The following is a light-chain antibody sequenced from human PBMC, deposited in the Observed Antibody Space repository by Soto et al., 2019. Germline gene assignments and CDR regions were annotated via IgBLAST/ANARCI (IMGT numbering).Light chain of an antibody. Sequence: QSALTQPRSVSGSPGQSVTISCTGTSSDVRGYNYVSWYQQHPGKAPKLMIYDVSKRPSGVPDRFSGSKSGNTASLTISGLQAEDEADYYCCSYAGSDTPHVVFGGGTKLTVL. CDR2: DVS. CDR3: CSYAGSDTPHVV. J-gene: IGLJ2*01. V-gene: IGLV2-11*01. CDR1: SSDVRGYNY.